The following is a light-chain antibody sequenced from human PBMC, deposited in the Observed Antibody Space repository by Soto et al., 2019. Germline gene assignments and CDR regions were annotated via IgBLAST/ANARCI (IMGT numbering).Light chain of an antibody. J-gene: IGKJ1*01. CDR1: QSVSSN. CDR3: QQSYSSPPT. CDR2: RAS. Sequence: EIVMTQSPATLSVSPGERATLSCRASQSVSSNLAWYQQKPGQAPRLLIYRASTRATGIPARFSGSGSGTEFTLTITSLQSEDFATYYCQQSYSSPPTFGQGTKVEIK. V-gene: IGKV3-15*01.